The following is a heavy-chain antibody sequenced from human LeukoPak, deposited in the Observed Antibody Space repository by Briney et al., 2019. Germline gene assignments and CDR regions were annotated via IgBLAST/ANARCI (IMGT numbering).Heavy chain of an antibody. V-gene: IGHV1-2*02. J-gene: IGHJ4*02. CDR3: ARDLSGSYDY. D-gene: IGHD1-26*01. Sequence: ASVKVSCKASGYTFTGHYIHWVRQAPGQGLEWLGLINTHSGGTNYAQRFQGRVTMARDTSISTAYMELSRLRSDDTAVYFCARDLSGSYDYWGQGTLVTVCS. CDR1: GYTFTGHY. CDR2: INTHSGGT.